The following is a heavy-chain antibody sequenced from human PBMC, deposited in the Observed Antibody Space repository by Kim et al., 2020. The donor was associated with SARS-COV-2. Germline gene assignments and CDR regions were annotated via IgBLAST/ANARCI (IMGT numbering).Heavy chain of an antibody. V-gene: IGHV4-59*01. D-gene: IGHD2-15*01. CDR1: GGSISSYY. Sequence: SETLSLTCTVSGGSISSYYWSWIRQPPGKGLEWIGYIYYSGSTNYNPSLKSRVTISVDTSKNKFSLKLSSVTAADTAVDYCARGDYCSGGSCTWGTMDVWGQGTTVTVSS. CDR2: IYYSGST. J-gene: IGHJ6*02. CDR3: ARGDYCSGGSCTWGTMDV.